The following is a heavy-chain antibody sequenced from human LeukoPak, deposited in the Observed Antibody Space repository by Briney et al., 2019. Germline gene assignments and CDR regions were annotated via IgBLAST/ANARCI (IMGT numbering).Heavy chain of an antibody. CDR2: ISSSSSYI. CDR3: ARVRVPAAMLDAFDI. J-gene: IGHJ3*02. D-gene: IGHD2-2*01. Sequence: GGSLRLSCAASGXTFSSYSVNWVRQAPGKGLEWVSSISSSSSYIYYADSVKGRFTISRDNAKNSLYLQMNSLRAEDTAVYYCARVRVPAAMLDAFDIWGQGTMVTVSS. CDR1: GXTFSSYS. V-gene: IGHV3-21*01.